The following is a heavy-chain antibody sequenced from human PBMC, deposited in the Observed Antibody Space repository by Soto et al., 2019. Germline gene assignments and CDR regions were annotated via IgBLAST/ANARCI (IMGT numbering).Heavy chain of an antibody. J-gene: IGHJ6*03. Sequence: IRKPPGKGLEWIGYIYYSGSTNYNPSLKSRVTISVDTSKNQFSLKLSSVTAADTAVYYCARGGIFGPYYYYYMDVWGKGTTVTVSS. CDR3: ARGGIFGPYYYYYMDV. V-gene: IGHV4-59*01. CDR2: IYYSGST. D-gene: IGHD3-3*01.